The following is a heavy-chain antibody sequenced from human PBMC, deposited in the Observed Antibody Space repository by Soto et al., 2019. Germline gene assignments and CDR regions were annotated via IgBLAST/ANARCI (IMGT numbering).Heavy chain of an antibody. D-gene: IGHD5-12*01. V-gene: IGHV1-69*08. CDR1: GGTFSTST. Sequence: QVQLVQSGAEVKKPGSSVKVSCKASGGTFSTSTFTWVRQAPGQGLEWMGRTIPLLNVADYAQDFQGRLTITADKSMSTTYMELTSLTSKDTAVYYCARDSPIGSTFSGYDAIDSWGQGTLVTVSS. J-gene: IGHJ4*02. CDR3: ARDSPIGSTFSGYDAIDS. CDR2: TIPLLNVA.